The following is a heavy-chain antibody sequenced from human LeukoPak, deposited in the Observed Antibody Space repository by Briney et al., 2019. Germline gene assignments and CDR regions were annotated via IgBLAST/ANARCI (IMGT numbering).Heavy chain of an antibody. CDR2: IYSGGST. D-gene: IGHD1-7*01. CDR3: ARGLGTATLGGY. Sequence: GGSLRLSCAASGFTVSSSYMSWVRQAPGKGLEWVSVIYSGGSTYNADSVKGRFSISRDNSKNTLYLQMNSLRAEDTAVYYCARGLGTATLGGYWGQGTLVTVSS. J-gene: IGHJ4*02. CDR1: GFTVSSSY. V-gene: IGHV3-66*01.